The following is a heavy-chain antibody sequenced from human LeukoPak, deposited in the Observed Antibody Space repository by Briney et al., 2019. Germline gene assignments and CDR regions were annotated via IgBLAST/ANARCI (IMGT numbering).Heavy chain of an antibody. D-gene: IGHD2-15*01. V-gene: IGHV1-2*02. CDR3: ARGTVGRIWGMDV. CDR2: INPNSGGT. J-gene: IGHJ6*02. Sequence: ASVKVSCKASGYTFTGYYMHWVRQTPGQGLDWMGWINPNSGGTNYAQKFQGRVTMTRDTSISTAYMELSRLRSDDTAVYYCARGTVGRIWGMDVWGQGTTVTVSS. CDR1: GYTFTGYY.